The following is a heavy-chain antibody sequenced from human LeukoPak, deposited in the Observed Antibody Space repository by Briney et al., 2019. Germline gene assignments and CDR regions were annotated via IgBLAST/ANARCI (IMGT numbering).Heavy chain of an antibody. CDR1: GYTFTIYG. CDR3: ARDRVSVSGYDPYYFDY. CDR2: ISAYNGNT. Sequence: ASVKVSFKASGYTFTIYGISWVRQAPGQGLEGMGWISAYNGNTNYAQKLQGRVSMTTDTSTSTAYMELRSLRSDDTAVYYCARDRVSVSGYDPYYFDYWGQGTLVTVSS. V-gene: IGHV1-18*01. J-gene: IGHJ4*02. D-gene: IGHD5-12*01.